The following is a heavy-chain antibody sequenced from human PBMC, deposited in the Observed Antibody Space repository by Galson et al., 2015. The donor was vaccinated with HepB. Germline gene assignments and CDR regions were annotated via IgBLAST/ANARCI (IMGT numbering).Heavy chain of an antibody. CDR2: ISSAGSRI. Sequence: SLRLSCAASGFIFSSYSMNWVRQAPGKGLEWVSHISSAGSRIYYADSVEGRFTISRDDGKNSLFLQMNRLRDEDTAVYYCVRERALAAIIPEWLDLWGQGTLVSVSS. V-gene: IGHV3-48*02. CDR1: GFIFSSYS. J-gene: IGHJ5*02. CDR3: VRERALAAIIPEWLDL. D-gene: IGHD2-15*01.